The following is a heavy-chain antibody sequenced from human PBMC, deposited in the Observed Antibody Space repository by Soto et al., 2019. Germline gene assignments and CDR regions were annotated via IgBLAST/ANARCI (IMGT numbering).Heavy chain of an antibody. CDR1: GFTFSSYG. CDR2: ISYDGSNK. CDR3: AKDQAYTINPYDYVWGRFAMDV. J-gene: IGHJ6*02. V-gene: IGHV3-30*18. D-gene: IGHD3-16*01. Sequence: GGSLRLSCAASGFTFSSYGMHWVRQAPGKGLEWVAVISYDGSNKYYANSVKGRFTISRDNSKNTLYLQMNSLRAEDTAVYYCAKDQAYTINPYDYVWGRFAMDVWGQGTTVTVSS.